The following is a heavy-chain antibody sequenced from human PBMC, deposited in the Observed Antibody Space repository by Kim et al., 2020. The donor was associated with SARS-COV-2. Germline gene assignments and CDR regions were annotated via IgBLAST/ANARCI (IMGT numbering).Heavy chain of an antibody. Sequence: STYYADTVKCRFTISRDNYKNTLYLQMNSLRAEDTAVYYCANPQQLVPDYWGQGTLVTVSS. J-gene: IGHJ4*02. CDR2: ST. V-gene: IGHV3-23*01. D-gene: IGHD6-13*01. CDR3: ANPQQLVPDY.